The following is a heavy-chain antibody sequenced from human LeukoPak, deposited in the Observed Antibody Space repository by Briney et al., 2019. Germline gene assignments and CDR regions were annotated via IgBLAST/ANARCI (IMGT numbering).Heavy chain of an antibody. V-gene: IGHV1-69*13. Sequence: SVKVSCKASGGTFSSYAISWVRQAPGQGLEWMGGIIPIFGTANYAQKFQGRVTITADESTSTAYMELSSLRSEDTAVYYCARAEQVVPAAIPLWYYWGQGTLVTVSS. CDR1: GGTFSSYA. J-gene: IGHJ4*02. CDR2: IIPIFGTA. D-gene: IGHD2-2*01. CDR3: ARAEQVVPAAIPLWYY.